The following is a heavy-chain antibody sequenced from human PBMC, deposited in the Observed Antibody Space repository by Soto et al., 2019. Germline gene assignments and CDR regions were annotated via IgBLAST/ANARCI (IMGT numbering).Heavy chain of an antibody. Sequence: ASVKVSCKASGGTFSSYAISWVRQAPGQGLEWMGGIIPIFGTANYAQKFQGRVTITADESTSTAYMELRSLRSDDTAVYYCARVKMIVVDLDLWGQGTLVTVSS. J-gene: IGHJ4*02. CDR1: GGTFSSYA. V-gene: IGHV1-69*13. CDR3: ARVKMIVVDLDL. CDR2: IIPIFGTA. D-gene: IGHD3-22*01.